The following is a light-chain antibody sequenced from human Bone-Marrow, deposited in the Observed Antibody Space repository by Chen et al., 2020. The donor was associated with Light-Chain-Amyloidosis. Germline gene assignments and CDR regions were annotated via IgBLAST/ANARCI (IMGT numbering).Light chain of an antibody. CDR1: DLPTKY. J-gene: IGLJ2*01. CDR3: QSADSSGTYEVI. V-gene: IGLV3-25*03. CDR2: RDT. Sequence: SYELTQPPSVSVSPGQTDRITCSGDDLPTKYAYWYQQKPGQAPVLVIHRDTDRPSGISERFSGSSSGITATLTISGVQAEDEADYHCQSADSSGTYEVIFGGGTKLTVL.